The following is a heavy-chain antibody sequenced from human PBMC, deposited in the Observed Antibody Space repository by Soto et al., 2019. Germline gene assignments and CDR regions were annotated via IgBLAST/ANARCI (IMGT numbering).Heavy chain of an antibody. V-gene: IGHV4-34*01. Sequence: SETLSLTCAVYGGSFSGYYWSWIRQPPGKGLEWIGEINHSGSTNYNPSLKSRVTISVDTSKNQFSLKLSSVTAADTAVYYCARIPNTVAATPNWFDPWGQGTLVTVS. CDR2: INHSGST. D-gene: IGHD2-15*01. CDR3: ARIPNTVAATPNWFDP. CDR1: GGSFSGYY. J-gene: IGHJ5*02.